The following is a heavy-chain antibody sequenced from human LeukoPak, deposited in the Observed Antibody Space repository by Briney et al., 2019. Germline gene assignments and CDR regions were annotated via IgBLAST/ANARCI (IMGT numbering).Heavy chain of an antibody. J-gene: IGHJ4*02. CDR3: ARKSSAVAGPFDY. D-gene: IGHD6-19*01. CDR2: ISTSSSYI. CDR1: GFTFSSYS. V-gene: IGHV3-21*01. Sequence: GGSLRLSCAASGFTFSSYSMNWVRQAPGKGLEWVSSISTSSSYIYYADSVKGRFTISRDNAKNSLYLQMNSLRAEDTAVYYCARKSSAVAGPFDYWGQGTLVTVSS.